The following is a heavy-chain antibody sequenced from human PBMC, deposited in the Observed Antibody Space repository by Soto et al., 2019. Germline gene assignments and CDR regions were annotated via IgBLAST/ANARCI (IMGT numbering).Heavy chain of an antibody. D-gene: IGHD5-12*01. CDR3: ARVPYSVMATIVWDFDR. V-gene: IGHV4-4*02. J-gene: IGHJ2*01. Sequence: HVQLQESGPGLVKPSGTLSLTCAVSGGSISSSNWWSWVRQPPGKGLEWIGEIYHSGNTNYNRSLTSRRTIAVAKSKNEFALGLTSVTAADTAVYYCARVPYSVMATIVWDFDRWCRGTLVTDSS. CDR2: IYHSGNT. CDR1: GGSISSSNW.